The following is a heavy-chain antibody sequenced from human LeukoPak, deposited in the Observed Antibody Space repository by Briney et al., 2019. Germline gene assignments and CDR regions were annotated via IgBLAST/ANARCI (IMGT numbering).Heavy chain of an antibody. D-gene: IGHD1-26*01. CDR3: ARAGATLYGSSTY. J-gene: IGHJ4*02. CDR2: ISAYNGNT. Sequence: ASVKVSCKASGYTFTSYGISWVRQAPGQGLEWMGWISAYNGNTNYAQKFQGRVTMTRDTSISTAYMELSSLRSEDTAVYYCARAGATLYGSSTYWGQGTLATVSS. CDR1: GYTFTSYG. V-gene: IGHV1-18*01.